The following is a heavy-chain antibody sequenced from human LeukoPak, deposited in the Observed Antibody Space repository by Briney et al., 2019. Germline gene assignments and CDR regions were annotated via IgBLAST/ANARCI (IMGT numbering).Heavy chain of an antibody. V-gene: IGHV2-5*02. Sequence: SGPTLVNPTQTLTLTCTFSGCSLSTSGGGVGWIRQPPGKALQWLPLSYWDDDKCYSPSLNSRLILTHDTSKNQVVLTMTNMDPVDTATYYCAHRPTRAAAALYFVYWGQGTLVTVSS. J-gene: IGHJ4*02. CDR1: GCSLSTSGGG. CDR2: SYWDDDK. D-gene: IGHD6-13*01. CDR3: AHRPTRAAAALYFVY.